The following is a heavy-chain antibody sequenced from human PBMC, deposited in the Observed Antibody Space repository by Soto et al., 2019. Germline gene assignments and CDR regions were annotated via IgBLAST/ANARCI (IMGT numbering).Heavy chain of an antibody. D-gene: IGHD3-3*01. V-gene: IGHV1-18*04. Sequence: ASVKVSCKASGYTFTSYGISWVRQAPGQGLEWMGWISAYNGNTNYAQKLQGRVTMTTDTSTSTAYMELRGLRSDDTAVYYCARNSDVTIFGVVIIDYWGQGTLVTVSS. CDR3: ARNSDVTIFGVVIIDY. J-gene: IGHJ4*02. CDR1: GYTFTSYG. CDR2: ISAYNGNT.